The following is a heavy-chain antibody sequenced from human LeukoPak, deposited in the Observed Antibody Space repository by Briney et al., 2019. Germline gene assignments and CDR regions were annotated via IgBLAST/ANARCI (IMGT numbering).Heavy chain of an antibody. CDR3: ARDRAAAGFDAFDI. J-gene: IGHJ3*02. CDR2: ISYDGSNK. CDR1: GFTLSSYA. D-gene: IGHD6-13*01. Sequence: GRSLRLSCAASGFTLSSYAMHWVRQAPGKGLEWVAVISYDGSNKYYADSVKGRFTISKDNSKNTLYLQMNSLRAEDTAVYYCARDRAAAGFDAFDIWGQGTMVTVSS. V-gene: IGHV3-30*04.